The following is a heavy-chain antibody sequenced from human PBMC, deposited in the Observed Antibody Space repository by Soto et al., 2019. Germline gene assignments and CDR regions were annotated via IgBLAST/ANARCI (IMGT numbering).Heavy chain of an antibody. CDR2: ITNRGGRT. D-gene: IGHD1-20*01. J-gene: IGHJ4*02. V-gene: IGHV3-23*01. CDR3: AKDGNNVRPGHYYFDY. Sequence: EVQLLESGGGLVYPGGSLRLSCAASGFPFSSSAMGWVRQTPGKGLEWVSGITNRGGRTYSADSVKGRFTISRDNSQNTLYLHMSSLRADDTALYYCAKDGNNVRPGHYYFDYWGQGILVTVSS. CDR1: GFPFSSSA.